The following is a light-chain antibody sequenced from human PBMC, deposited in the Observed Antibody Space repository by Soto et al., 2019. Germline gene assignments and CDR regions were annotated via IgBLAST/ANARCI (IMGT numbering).Light chain of an antibody. CDR2: HAS. CDR3: QQSYTSPPVT. V-gene: IGKV1-39*01. CDR1: RSISNY. Sequence: DIQMTQSPSSLSASVGDRVTIACRASRSISNYLNWYKQKPGEAPQLLIYHASNLQSGVPPRFSGIGSETDFPLTISSLQPEDFATYYCQQSYTSPPVTFGGGTKVEIK. J-gene: IGKJ4*01.